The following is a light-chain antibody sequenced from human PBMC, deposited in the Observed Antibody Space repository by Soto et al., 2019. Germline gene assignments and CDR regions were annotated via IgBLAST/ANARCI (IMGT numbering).Light chain of an antibody. Sequence: EIVLTQSPGTLSLSPGERATLSCRASQSVSTSYLAWYQQKPGQAPRLLIYSASSRATSIPDRFSGSGSGTDFTLTISRLEPEDFAVYYCQLYDNSLYTFGQGTGLEIK. CDR2: SAS. CDR3: QLYDNSLYT. CDR1: QSVSTSY. V-gene: IGKV3-20*01. J-gene: IGKJ2*01.